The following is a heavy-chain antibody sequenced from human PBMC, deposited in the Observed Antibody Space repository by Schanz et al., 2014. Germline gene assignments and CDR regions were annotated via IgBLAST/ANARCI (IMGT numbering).Heavy chain of an antibody. D-gene: IGHD3-10*01. CDR1: TFTFDHYA. Sequence: EVQLLESGGGLVQPGGSLRLSCSASTFTFDHYAMGWVRQARGKGLEWVSAMNESHSTIYYADSVRGRFTISRDSAKNSLYLQMNSLRPEDTALYYCAKGSRSGSKVMDVWGKGTTVTVSS. J-gene: IGHJ6*03. CDR2: MNESHSTI. CDR3: AKGSRSGSKVMDV. V-gene: IGHV3-23*01.